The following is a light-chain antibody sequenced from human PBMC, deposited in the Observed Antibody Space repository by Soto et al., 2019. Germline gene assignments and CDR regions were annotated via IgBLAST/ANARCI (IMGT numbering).Light chain of an antibody. CDR2: DVN. J-gene: IGLJ2*01. Sequence: QSALTQPASVSGSPGQSISISCTGSSSDVGGYNYVSWYQHHPGKAPKLMIYDVNNRPSGVSNRFSGSRSGNTASLTISGLQAEDEADYYCSSYTSSSTVVFGGGTKLTAL. CDR1: SSDVGGYNY. CDR3: SSYTSSSTVV. V-gene: IGLV2-14*03.